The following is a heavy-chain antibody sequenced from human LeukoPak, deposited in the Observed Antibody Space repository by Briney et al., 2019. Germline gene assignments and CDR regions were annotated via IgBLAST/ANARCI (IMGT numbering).Heavy chain of an antibody. D-gene: IGHD4-11*01. CDR1: GFTFSNYA. Sequence: AGGSLRLSCSASGFTFSNYAMHWVRQAPGKGLEYVSTISSNGGNTYYADSVKGRFAISRDNSKNTLYLQMSSLRAEDTAVYYCASYLQYDAFDIWGQGTMVTVSS. CDR3: ASYLQYDAFDI. CDR2: ISSNGGNT. J-gene: IGHJ3*02. V-gene: IGHV3-64D*06.